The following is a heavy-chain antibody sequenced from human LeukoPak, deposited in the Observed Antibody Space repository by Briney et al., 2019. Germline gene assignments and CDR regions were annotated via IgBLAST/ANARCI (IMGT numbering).Heavy chain of an antibody. CDR1: GGTFSSYA. CDR2: IIPIFGTA. D-gene: IGHD1-26*01. Sequence: VASVKVSCKASGGTFSSYAISWVRQAPGQGLEWMGGIIPIFGTANYAQKFQGRVTITADESTSTAYMELSSLRSEDTAVYYCARVDASGTDLVDYWGQGTLVTVSS. J-gene: IGHJ4*02. V-gene: IGHV1-69*13. CDR3: ARVDASGTDLVDY.